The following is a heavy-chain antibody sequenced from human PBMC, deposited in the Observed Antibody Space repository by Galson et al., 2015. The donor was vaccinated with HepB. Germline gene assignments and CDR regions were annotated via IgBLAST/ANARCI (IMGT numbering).Heavy chain of an antibody. CDR2: ISSSSDYV. J-gene: IGHJ5*02. Sequence: SLRLSCAASGFTFSNYNMNWVRQAPGKGLEWVSSISSSSDYVHYADSVKGRFTISRDNAKNSLYLQMSSLRAEDTAVYYCARDWGIAVSGTWWFDPWGRGTLVTVSS. V-gene: IGHV3-21*01. CDR1: GFTFSNYN. CDR3: ARDWGIAVSGTWWFDP. D-gene: IGHD6-19*01.